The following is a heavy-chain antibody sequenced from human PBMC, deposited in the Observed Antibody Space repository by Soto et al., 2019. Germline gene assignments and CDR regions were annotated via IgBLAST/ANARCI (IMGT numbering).Heavy chain of an antibody. CDR2: IYYSGST. D-gene: IGHD3-10*01. CDR1: GGSISSSRYY. J-gene: IGHJ5*02. CDR3: ARHPDVARGGFDP. V-gene: IGHV4-39*01. Sequence: QPQLQESGPGLVKPSETLSLTCTVSGGSISSSRYYWGWIRQPPGKGLEWIGSIYYSGSTYYNPSLTSRATISVDTSKNQFSLKLSSVTAADTAVYHRARHPDVARGGFDPWGQGTLVTVSS.